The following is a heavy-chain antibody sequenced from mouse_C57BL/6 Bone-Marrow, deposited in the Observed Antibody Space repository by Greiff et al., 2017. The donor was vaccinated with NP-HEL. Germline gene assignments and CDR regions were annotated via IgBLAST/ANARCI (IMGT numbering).Heavy chain of an antibody. D-gene: IGHD1-1*01. V-gene: IGHV6-3*01. J-gene: IGHJ4*01. CDR1: GFTFSNYW. Sequence: EVKLVESGGGLVQPGGSMKLSCVASGFTFSNYWMNWVRQSPEKGLEWVAQIRLKSDNYATHYAESVKGRFTISRDDSKSSVYLQMNNLRAEDTGIYYCTGPTTVVALYAMDYWGQGTSVTVSS. CDR2: IRLKSDNYAT. CDR3: TGPTTVVALYAMDY.